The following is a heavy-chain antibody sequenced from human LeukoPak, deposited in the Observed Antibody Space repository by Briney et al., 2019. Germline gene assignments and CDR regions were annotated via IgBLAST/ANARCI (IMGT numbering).Heavy chain of an antibody. CDR3: ARVFLYYYDSSGYLSAFDI. D-gene: IGHD3-22*01. CDR2: INPNSGGT. J-gene: IGHJ3*02. CDR1: GYTFTGYY. Sequence: GESLKISCKGSGYTFTGYYMHWVRQAPGQGLEWMGWINPNSGGTNYAQKFQGRVTMTRDTSISTAYMELSRLRSDDTAVYYCARVFLYYYDSSGYLSAFDIWGQGTMVTVSS. V-gene: IGHV1-2*02.